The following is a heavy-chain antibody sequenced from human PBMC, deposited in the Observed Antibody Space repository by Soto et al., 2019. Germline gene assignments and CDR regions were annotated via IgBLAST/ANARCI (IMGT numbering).Heavy chain of an antibody. CDR3: ERDLGKKLGHFDY. CDR1: GFTFSTYA. D-gene: IGHD3-16*01. CDR2: INNNGGGT. V-gene: IGHV3-64D*08. J-gene: IGHJ4*02. Sequence: GGSLRLSCSASGFTFSTYAMHWVRQAPGKGLEYVSSINNNGGGTYYADSVKGRFTISRDNSKNTLYLQMSSLRAEDTAVYYCERDLGKKLGHFDYGGQGPLVPVSP.